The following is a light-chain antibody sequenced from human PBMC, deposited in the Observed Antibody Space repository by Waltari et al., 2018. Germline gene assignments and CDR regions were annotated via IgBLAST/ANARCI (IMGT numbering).Light chain of an antibody. J-gene: IGKJ1*01. CDR3: QQYYDTPWT. Sequence: DIVMTQSPDSLAVSLGERATINCKSSQSVLYSSNSKNHLAWYRQKPGQPPKLHIYWASTRESGVPDRFSGSGSGTDFTLTISSLQAEDVAVYYCQQYYDTPWTFGQGTKVEIK. CDR1: QSVLYSSNSKNH. V-gene: IGKV4-1*01. CDR2: WAS.